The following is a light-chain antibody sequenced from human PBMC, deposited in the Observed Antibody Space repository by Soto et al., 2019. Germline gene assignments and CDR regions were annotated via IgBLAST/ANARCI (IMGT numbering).Light chain of an antibody. CDR3: QVYAGSHLWT. CDR2: GAS. CDR1: QYVSSGY. J-gene: IGKJ1*01. Sequence: VLTQSPGTLSLSPGESATLSCRVSQYVSSGYLAWYQQKPGQAPRLLIYGASTRAAGIPDRFSGSGSETDFSLSIRRLEPEDFAVYYCQVYAGSHLWTFGQGTKVEVK. V-gene: IGKV3-20*01.